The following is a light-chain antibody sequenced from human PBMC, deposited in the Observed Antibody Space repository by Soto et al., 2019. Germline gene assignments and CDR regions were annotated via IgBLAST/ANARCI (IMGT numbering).Light chain of an antibody. CDR3: QQYEDLPST. V-gene: IGKV1-33*01. CDR1: YDITPF. CDR2: YXS. J-gene: IGKJ5*01. Sequence: IHMTQALSSLSVSVGARVTIPXQASYDITPFVNWYQQELGXAPKXXXAYXSKLATGGPSRLSGSGSGTDFTLTISSLQPEDIATYFCQQYEDLPSTFGQGTRLEIK.